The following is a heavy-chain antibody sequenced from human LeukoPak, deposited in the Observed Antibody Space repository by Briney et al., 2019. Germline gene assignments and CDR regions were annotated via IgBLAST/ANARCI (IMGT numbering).Heavy chain of an antibody. V-gene: IGHV4-4*07. CDR3: ARSPYLGALGYYFDY. CDR1: GGSISSYY. D-gene: IGHD3-16*01. CDR2: IYTSGTT. Sequence: SETLSLTCTVSGGSISSYYWSWIRQPAGKGLEWIGRIYTSGTTHYNPSLKSRVTMSVDTSKNQFSLKLSSVTAADTAVYYCARSPYLGALGYYFDYWGQGTLVTVSS. J-gene: IGHJ4*02.